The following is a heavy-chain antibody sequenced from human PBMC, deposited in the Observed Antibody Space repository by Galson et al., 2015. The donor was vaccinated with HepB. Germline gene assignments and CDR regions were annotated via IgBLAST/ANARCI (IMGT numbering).Heavy chain of an antibody. V-gene: IGHV6-1*01. D-gene: IGHD5-12*01. CDR1: GDSVSSNSAA. CDR3: ARDSPWLRGSFDI. J-gene: IGHJ3*02. Sequence: ISGDSVSSNSAAWNWIRQSPSRGLEWLGRTYYKSRWFSDYAVYVKSRLTIKSDTSKNQFSLQLNSVTPEDTAVYYCARDSPWLRGSFDIWGQGTMVTVSP. CDR2: TYYKSRWFS.